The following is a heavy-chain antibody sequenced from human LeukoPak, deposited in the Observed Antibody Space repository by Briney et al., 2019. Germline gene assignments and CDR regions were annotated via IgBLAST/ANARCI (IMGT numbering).Heavy chain of an antibody. CDR3: ARDHDTSGWYKWFDP. CDR2: IYNSGST. V-gene: IGHV4-4*07. Sequence: SETLSLTCTVSGGSMSNYYWSWIRQPAGRGLEWIGRIYNSGSTNYNPSLKSRVTMSLDTSKNQFSLKLSSVTAADTAVYYCARDHDTSGWYKWFDPCGHGTLVTASS. CDR1: GGSMSNYY. J-gene: IGHJ5*02. D-gene: IGHD6-19*01.